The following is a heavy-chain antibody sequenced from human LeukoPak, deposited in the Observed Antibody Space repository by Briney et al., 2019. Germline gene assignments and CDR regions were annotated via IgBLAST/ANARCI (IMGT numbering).Heavy chain of an antibody. CDR3: AKAYCSSTNCYSPGS. Sequence: PGGSLRLSCAASGFTFSNYGMHWVRQAPGKGLEWVAVISYGGINKYYADSVKGRFTISRDNSKSTLYLQMNSLRAEDTAVYYCAKAYCSSTNCYSPGSWGQGTLVTVSS. CDR1: GFTFSNYG. D-gene: IGHD2-2*01. CDR2: ISYGGINK. V-gene: IGHV3-30*18. J-gene: IGHJ5*02.